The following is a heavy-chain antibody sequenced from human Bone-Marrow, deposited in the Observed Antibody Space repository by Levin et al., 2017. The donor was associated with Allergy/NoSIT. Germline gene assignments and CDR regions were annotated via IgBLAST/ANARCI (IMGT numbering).Heavy chain of an antibody. V-gene: IGHV3-7*01. CDR2: IKKDGSEK. CDR3: ATLWHYAMDV. Sequence: HPGGSLRLSCKGSGFTFSSFWMIWVRQAPGKGLEWVASIKKDGSEKYYVASVKGRITISRDNAENSLYLQMNSLRAEDTAVYYCATLWHYAMDVWGQGTTVTVSS. D-gene: IGHD3-16*01. CDR1: GFTFSSFW. J-gene: IGHJ6*02.